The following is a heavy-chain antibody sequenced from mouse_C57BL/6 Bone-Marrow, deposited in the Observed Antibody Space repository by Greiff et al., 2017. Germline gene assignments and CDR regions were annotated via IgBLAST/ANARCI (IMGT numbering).Heavy chain of an antibody. CDR1: GFNIKDYY. Sequence: EVKLMESGAELVKPGASVKLSCTASGFNIKDYYMHWVKQRTEQGLEWIGRIDPEDGETKYAPKFQGKDTITADTSSNTAYLQLSSLTSEDTAVYYCAYYYGSSYVAYWGQGTLVTVSA. J-gene: IGHJ3*01. V-gene: IGHV14-2*01. CDR3: AYYYGSSYVAY. D-gene: IGHD1-1*01. CDR2: IDPEDGET.